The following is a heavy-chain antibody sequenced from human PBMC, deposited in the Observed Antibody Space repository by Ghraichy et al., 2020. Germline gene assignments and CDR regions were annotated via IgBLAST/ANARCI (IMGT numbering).Heavy chain of an antibody. V-gene: IGHV4-61*02. J-gene: IGHJ4*02. Sequence: SETLSLTCTVSGVSISSGRYYWSWIRQSAGKGLEWIGRIYSSGSTNYNPSLKSRLIISVDTSKNQFSLKLSSVTAADTALYYCATTFDSGWDRTLFDYWGQGTLVTVAS. CDR3: ATTFDSGWDRTLFDY. D-gene: IGHD6-19*01. CDR2: IYSSGST. CDR1: GVSISSGRYY.